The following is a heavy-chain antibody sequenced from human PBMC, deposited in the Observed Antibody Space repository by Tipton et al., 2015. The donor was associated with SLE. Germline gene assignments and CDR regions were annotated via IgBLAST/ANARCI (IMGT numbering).Heavy chain of an antibody. CDR2: IYYSGST. Sequence: TLSLTCTVSGGSISSSSYYWGWIRQPPGKGLEWIGGIYYSGSTYYNPSLKSRVTISVDTSKNQCSLKLSSVTAADTAVYYCARQDSRFPGDDSFDIWGQGTMVTVSS. CDR1: GGSISSSSYY. V-gene: IGHV4-39*07. CDR3: ARQDSRFPGDDSFDI. D-gene: IGHD7-27*01. J-gene: IGHJ3*02.